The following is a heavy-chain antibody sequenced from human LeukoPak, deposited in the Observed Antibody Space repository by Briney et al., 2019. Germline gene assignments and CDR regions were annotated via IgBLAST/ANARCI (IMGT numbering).Heavy chain of an antibody. CDR2: IKRDGSEK. D-gene: IGHD3-22*01. CDR1: GFTFRSYL. CDR3: ARDVTYYDSSYYYDAFDL. J-gene: IGHJ3*01. V-gene: IGHV3-7*01. Sequence: GGSLRLSCAASGFTFRSYLMTWVRQAPGKGLEWVANIKRDGSEKHYVDSVWGRFTISRDNAKSSLYLQLNSLRAEDTAVYYCARDVTYYDSSYYYDAFDLWGQGTMVTVSS.